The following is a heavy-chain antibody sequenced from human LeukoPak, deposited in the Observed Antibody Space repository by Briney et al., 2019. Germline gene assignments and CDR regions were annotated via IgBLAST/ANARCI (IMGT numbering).Heavy chain of an antibody. CDR3: ARAISYDSSGPNWFDP. V-gene: IGHV3-74*01. CDR1: GFTFSSYW. CDR2: INSDGSST. D-gene: IGHD3-22*01. Sequence: GGSLRLSCAASGFTFSSYWMHWVGQAPGKGLVWVSRINSDGSSTSYADSVKGRFTISRDNAKNTLYLQMNSLRAEDTAVYYCARAISYDSSGPNWFDPWGQGTLVTVSS. J-gene: IGHJ5*02.